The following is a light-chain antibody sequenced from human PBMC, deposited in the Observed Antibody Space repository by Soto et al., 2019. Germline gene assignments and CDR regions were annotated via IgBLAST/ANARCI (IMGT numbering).Light chain of an antibody. Sequence: EIVLTQSPGTLSLSPGERATLSCRASQSVSSSYLAWYQQKPGQAPRLLIYGASGRATGIPDRFSGSGSGTDFTLTISRVEPEDLAVYYCQQYGTSPMYTFGQGTKLEIK. V-gene: IGKV3-20*01. CDR2: GAS. CDR3: QQYGTSPMYT. CDR1: QSVSSSY. J-gene: IGKJ2*01.